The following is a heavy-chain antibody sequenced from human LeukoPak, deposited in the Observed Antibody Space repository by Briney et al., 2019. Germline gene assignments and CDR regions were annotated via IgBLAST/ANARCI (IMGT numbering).Heavy chain of an antibody. CDR3: ARVQPPDYYYGMDV. CDR1: GFTFSRFW. D-gene: IGHD2-2*01. J-gene: IGHJ6*02. CDR2: IKQGGSEI. V-gene: IGHV3-7*02. Sequence: GGSLRLSCSASGFTFSRFWMSWVRQAPGKGLEYVALIKQGGSEIFHMDSVKGRFTISRDDATNSLYLQMNSLRVEDTALYYCARVQPPDYYYGMDVWGQGTTVTVSS.